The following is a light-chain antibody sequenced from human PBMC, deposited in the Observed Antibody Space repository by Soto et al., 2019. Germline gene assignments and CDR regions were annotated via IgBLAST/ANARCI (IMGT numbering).Light chain of an antibody. CDR3: QQYVISVT. J-gene: IGKJ5*01. V-gene: IGKV3-15*01. Sequence: IVMTHSPATLSVSPGERATLSCRARQSVSSNSAWYHQKPGQPPRLLIYGASIRATGLPARFTGSGSGTEFTLTISRLETQDSAMYYCQQYVISVTFGQGTRLEIK. CDR2: GAS. CDR1: QSVSSN.